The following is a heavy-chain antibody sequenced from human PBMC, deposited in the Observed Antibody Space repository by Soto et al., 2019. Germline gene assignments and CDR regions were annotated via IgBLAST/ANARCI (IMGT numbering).Heavy chain of an antibody. CDR3: ARDRCGGDCYIDY. CDR2: IYYSGST. J-gene: IGHJ4*02. V-gene: IGHV4-59*01. CDR1: GGSISSYY. D-gene: IGHD2-21*02. Sequence: QVQLQESGPGLVKPSETLSLTCTVSGGSISSYYGSWIRQPPGKGLEWIGYIYYSGSTNYNPSLKSRVTISVDTSKNQFSLKLSSVTAADTAVYYCARDRCGGDCYIDYWGQGTLVTVSS.